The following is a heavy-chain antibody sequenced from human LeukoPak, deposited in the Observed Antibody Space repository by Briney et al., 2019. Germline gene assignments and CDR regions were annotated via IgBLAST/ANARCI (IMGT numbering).Heavy chain of an antibody. CDR3: AREVLLWFGELFRWFDP. CDR2: IYTSGST. J-gene: IGHJ5*02. Sequence: PSETLSLTCTVSGGSISSYYWSWIRQPAGKGLEWIGRIYTSGSTNYNPSLKGRVTMSVDTSKNQFSLKLSSVTAADTAVYYCAREVLLWFGELFRWFDPWGQGTLVTVSS. V-gene: IGHV4-4*07. D-gene: IGHD3-10*01. CDR1: GGSISSYY.